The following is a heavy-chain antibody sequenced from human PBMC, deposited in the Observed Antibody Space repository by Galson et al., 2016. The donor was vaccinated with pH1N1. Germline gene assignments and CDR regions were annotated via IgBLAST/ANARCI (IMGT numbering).Heavy chain of an antibody. D-gene: IGHD6-19*01. CDR3: AREVGGRSSY. Sequence: SLRLSCAASGFDFNNYWTNWVRQAPGKGLEWVASIKEDGSEKLYGDSVKGRFTISRDNAKNSLYLQMNSLRVEDTSVYFCAREVGGRSSYWGQGALVTVSS. J-gene: IGHJ4*02. CDR2: IKEDGSEK. CDR1: GFDFNNYW. V-gene: IGHV3-7*01.